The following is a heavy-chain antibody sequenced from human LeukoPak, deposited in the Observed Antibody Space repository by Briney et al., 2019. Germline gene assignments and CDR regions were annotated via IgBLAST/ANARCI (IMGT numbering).Heavy chain of an antibody. Sequence: GGSLRLSCAASGFTFSSYWIHWVRQAPGKGLMWVSRIKNDGSVTSYADSVKGRFTISRDNAKNTLYLQMNSLRADDTAVYYCARSPNCGGDCFWGQGTLVTVSS. D-gene: IGHD2-21*02. V-gene: IGHV3-74*01. CDR2: IKNDGSVT. J-gene: IGHJ4*02. CDR1: GFTFSSYW. CDR3: ARSPNCGGDCF.